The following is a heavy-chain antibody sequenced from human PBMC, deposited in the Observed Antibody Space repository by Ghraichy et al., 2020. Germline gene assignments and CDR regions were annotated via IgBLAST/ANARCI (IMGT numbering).Heavy chain of an antibody. Sequence: ASVKVSCKASGYTFTNYDIHWVRQAPGQRPEWMAWINAGNGNTKYSQKFQGRVTITVDTSASTAYMEVSSLRSEDTAVYYCAKGGGYYCETSSNYDSSGYCDYWGQGTLVTVSS. J-gene: IGHJ4*02. V-gene: IGHV1-3*01. CDR3: AKGGGYYCETSSNYDSSGYCDY. D-gene: IGHD3-22*01. CDR1: GYTFTNYD. CDR2: INAGNGNT.